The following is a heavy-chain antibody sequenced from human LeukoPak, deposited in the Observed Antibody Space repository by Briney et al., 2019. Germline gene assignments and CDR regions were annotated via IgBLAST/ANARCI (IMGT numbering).Heavy chain of an antibody. D-gene: IGHD3-22*01. J-gene: IGHJ4*02. V-gene: IGHV1-18*01. CDR1: GYTFTSYG. Sequence: ASVTVSCKASGYTFTSYGISWVRQAPGQGLEWMGWISAYNGNTNYAQKLQGRVTMTTDTSTSTAYMELRSLRSDDTAVYYCARDDSSGYFQEPADYWGQGTLVTVSS. CDR3: ARDDSSGYFQEPADY. CDR2: ISAYNGNT.